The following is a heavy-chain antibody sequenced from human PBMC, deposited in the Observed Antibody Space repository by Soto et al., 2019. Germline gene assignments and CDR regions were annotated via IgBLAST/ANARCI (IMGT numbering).Heavy chain of an antibody. D-gene: IGHD5-18*01. CDR3: ARCQDGGYSYGYYYYGMDV. Sequence: PGESLKTSCKGSGYSFTSYWIGWVRQMPGKGLEWMGIIYPGDSDTRYSPSFQGQVTISADRSISTAYLQWSSLKASDTAMYYCARCQDGGYSYGYYYYGMDVGGQGTTVTVSS. J-gene: IGHJ6*02. CDR2: IYPGDSDT. CDR1: GYSFTSYW. V-gene: IGHV5-51*01.